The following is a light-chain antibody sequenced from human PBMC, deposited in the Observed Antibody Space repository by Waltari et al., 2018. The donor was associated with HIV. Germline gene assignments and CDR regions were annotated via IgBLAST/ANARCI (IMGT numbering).Light chain of an antibody. J-gene: IGKJ4*01. CDR2: DAY. CDR1: QSDGTY. Sequence: DIVLTQSPATLSFSPGERATLSSRASQSDGTYLVWYQQTPGQPPRLLIHDAYNSATGIPARFSGSGSGNDFTLTITSLEPEDFAFYFCQHRVIWVTFGAGTRVE. CDR3: QHRVIWVT. V-gene: IGKV3-11*01.